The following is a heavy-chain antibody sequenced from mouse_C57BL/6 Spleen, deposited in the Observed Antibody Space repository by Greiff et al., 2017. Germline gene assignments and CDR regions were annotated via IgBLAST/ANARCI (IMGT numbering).Heavy chain of an antibody. CDR2: IDPNSGGT. CDR3: SSDRLTTDPGCYFDV. J-gene: IGHJ1*03. Sequence: QVQLQQPGAELVKPGASVKLSCKASGYTFTSYWMHWVKQRPGRGLEWIGRIDPNSGGTKYNEKFKSKATLTVDKPSSTAYMQLGSLSSRGSAVYYCSSDRLTTDPGCYFDVWGTGTTVTVSS. CDR1: GYTFTSYW. V-gene: IGHV1-72*01. D-gene: IGHD1-1*01.